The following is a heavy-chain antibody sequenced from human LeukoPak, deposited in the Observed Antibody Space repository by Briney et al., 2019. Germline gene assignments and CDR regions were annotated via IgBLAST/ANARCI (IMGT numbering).Heavy chain of an antibody. J-gene: IGHJ4*02. CDR3: AGDYVFRLSRLSNEARFGY. V-gene: IGHV4-34*01. Sequence: SETLSLTCAVYGGSFSGYYWSWIRQPPGKGLEWIGEINHSGSTNYNPSLKSRVTISVDTSKNQFSLKLSSVTAADTAVYYCAGDYVFRLSRLSNEARFGYWGQGTLVTVSS. D-gene: IGHD4-17*01. CDR1: GGSFSGYY. CDR2: INHSGST.